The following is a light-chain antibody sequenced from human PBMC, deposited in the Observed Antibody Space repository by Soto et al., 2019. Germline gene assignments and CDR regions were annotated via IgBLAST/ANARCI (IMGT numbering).Light chain of an antibody. J-gene: IGKJ1*01. CDR3: QQYGSAPRT. V-gene: IGKV3-20*01. CDR2: GAS. Sequence: VMTQSPATLSVSPGERATLSCRASQSVSSDLAWYHQKPGQSPRLLIYGASGRATGIPDRFSGSGSGTDFTLTVSSLEPEDFAVYYCQQYGSAPRTFGQGTKVDI. CDR1: QSVSSD.